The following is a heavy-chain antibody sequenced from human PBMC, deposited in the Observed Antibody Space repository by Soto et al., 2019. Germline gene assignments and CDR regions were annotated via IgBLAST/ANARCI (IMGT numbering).Heavy chain of an antibody. CDR2: INHSGST. D-gene: IGHD3-10*01. Sequence: PSETLSLTCAVYGGSFSGYYWSWIRQPPGKGLEWIGEINHSGSTNYNPSLKSRVTISVDTSKNQFSLKLSSVTAADTAVYYCARKGRDRFNPWGQGTLVTVSS. CDR1: GGSFSGYY. J-gene: IGHJ5*02. CDR3: ARKGRDRFNP. V-gene: IGHV4-34*01.